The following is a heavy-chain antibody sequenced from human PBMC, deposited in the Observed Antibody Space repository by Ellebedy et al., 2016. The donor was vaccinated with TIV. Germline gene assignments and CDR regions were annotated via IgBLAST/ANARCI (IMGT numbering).Heavy chain of an antibody. V-gene: IGHV1-18*01. J-gene: IGHJ6*02. Sequence: ASVKVSCXASGYTFTSTDIIWVRQAPGQGLEWMGWISGQNGNTKYAQKFQGRVTMTTDTSTSTAYMELRSLRSDDTAVYYCARGSRSYRGTIFHHYYYYGMDVWGQGTTVTVSS. CDR2: ISGQNGNT. CDR3: ARGSRSYRGTIFHHYYYYGMDV. CDR1: GYTFTSTD. D-gene: IGHD3-3*01.